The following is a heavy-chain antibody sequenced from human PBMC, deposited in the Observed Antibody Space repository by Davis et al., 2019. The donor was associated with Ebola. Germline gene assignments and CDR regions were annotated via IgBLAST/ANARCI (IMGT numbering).Heavy chain of an antibody. CDR3: ARDPLRYFDWLPDY. J-gene: IGHJ4*02. D-gene: IGHD3-9*01. V-gene: IGHV1-2*06. CDR1: GYNFNGYY. CDR2: INPNGAA. Sequence: ASVKVSCKASGYNFNGYYMHWVRQAPGQGLEWMGRINPNGAANYAPKFQSRVTMTGDASITTAYMELTRLRSDDTAVYYCARDPLRYFDWLPDYWGQGTLVTVSS.